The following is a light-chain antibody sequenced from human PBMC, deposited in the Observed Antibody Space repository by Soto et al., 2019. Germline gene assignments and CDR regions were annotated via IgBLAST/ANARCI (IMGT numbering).Light chain of an antibody. V-gene: IGKV3-11*01. CDR1: QSVSSY. CDR2: DAS. Sequence: EIVLTQSPATLYLSPGERATLSCRASQSVSSYLAWYQQKPGQAPRLLIYDASNRATGIPARFSGSGSGTDFTLTISSLEPEDFAVYYCQQRRTFGPGTKVDIK. J-gene: IGKJ3*01. CDR3: QQRRT.